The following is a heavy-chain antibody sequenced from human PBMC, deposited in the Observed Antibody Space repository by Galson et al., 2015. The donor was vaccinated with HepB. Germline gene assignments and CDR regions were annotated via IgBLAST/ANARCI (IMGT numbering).Heavy chain of an antibody. CDR3: ANPPFGELYYNWFDP. D-gene: IGHD3-10*01. CDR1: GFTFSSYA. CDR2: ISGSGGST. J-gene: IGHJ5*02. Sequence: SLRLSCAASGFTFSSYAMSWVRQAPGKGLEWVSAISGSGGSTYYADSVKGRFTISRDNSKNTLYLQMNSLRAEDTAVYYCANPPFGELYYNWFDPWGQGTLVTVSS. V-gene: IGHV3-23*01.